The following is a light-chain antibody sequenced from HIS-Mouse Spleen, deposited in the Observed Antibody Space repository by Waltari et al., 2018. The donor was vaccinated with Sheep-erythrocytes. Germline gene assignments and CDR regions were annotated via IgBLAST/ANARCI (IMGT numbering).Light chain of an antibody. V-gene: IGLV2-8*01. Sequence: QSALTQPPSASESPGQSVTISCTGTSSDVGGYNYVSWYQPHPGKAPKPMIYEVRKRPSGLPSRFSGSKSGNTASLTVSGLQAEDGADYYCSSYAGSNNWVFGGGTKLTVL. CDR2: EVR. CDR1: SSDVGGYNY. J-gene: IGLJ3*02. CDR3: SSYAGSNNWV.